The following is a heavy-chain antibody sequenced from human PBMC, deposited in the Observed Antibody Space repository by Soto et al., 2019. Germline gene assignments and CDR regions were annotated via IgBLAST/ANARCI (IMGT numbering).Heavy chain of an antibody. CDR1: GFTLRNYA. J-gene: IGHJ4*02. D-gene: IGHD3-22*01. CDR3: ARDVYYECSAYRLSGIDS. V-gene: IGHV3-30-3*01. CDR2: ISQNESDT. Sequence: VQLVESGGGVVQPGRSLRLSCAASGFTLRNYAMNWVRQAPGKGLEWVAVISQNESDTPSTDSVKGRFTISRDSYRNTLSLQMNNLRPEDTTVYYCARDVYYECSAYRLSGIDSWGRGTLVNVSS.